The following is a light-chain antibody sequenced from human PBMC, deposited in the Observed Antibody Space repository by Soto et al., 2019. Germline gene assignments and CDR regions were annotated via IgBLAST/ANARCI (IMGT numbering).Light chain of an antibody. V-gene: IGLV1-40*01. J-gene: IGLJ1*01. CDR2: GNG. CDR3: QSYDSSLSGSEV. CDR1: SSNIGAGHD. Sequence: QSVLTQPPSVSGAPGQRVTISCTGSSSNIGAGHDVHWYQQLPGTAPKLLIYGNGNRPSGVPERFFGSKSGTSASLAITGLQAEDEADYYCQSYDSSLSGSEVFGTGTKLTVL.